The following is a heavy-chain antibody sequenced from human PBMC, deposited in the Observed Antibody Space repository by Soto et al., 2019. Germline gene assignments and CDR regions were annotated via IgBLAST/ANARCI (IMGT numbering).Heavy chain of an antibody. Sequence: EVQLVESGGGLVQPGGSPRLSCAASGFTFSSYWMTWVRQAPGKGLEWVANIKQDGSEKHYVDSVKGRFTISRDNAKNSLYLQMNSLRAEDTAVYYCARSSALGWYFDLWGRGTLVTVSS. J-gene: IGHJ2*01. D-gene: IGHD6-6*01. CDR3: ARSSALGWYFDL. CDR2: IKQDGSEK. V-gene: IGHV3-7*01. CDR1: GFTFSSYW.